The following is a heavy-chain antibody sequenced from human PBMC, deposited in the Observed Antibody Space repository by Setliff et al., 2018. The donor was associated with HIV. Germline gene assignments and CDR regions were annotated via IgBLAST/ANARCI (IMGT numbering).Heavy chain of an antibody. CDR3: ARGVPGICSGGTCYLEY. CDR1: GFTFSSYG. D-gene: IGHD2-15*01. V-gene: IGHV3-30*02. CDR2: IRHDGINE. Sequence: GGSLRLSCAASGFTFSSYGMHWVRQAPGKGLEWVTFIRHDGINEDYGDSVKGRFSVSRDNSKNTVFLQMNSLRVEDTALYYCARGVPGICSGGTCYLEYWGQGALVTVSS. J-gene: IGHJ4*02.